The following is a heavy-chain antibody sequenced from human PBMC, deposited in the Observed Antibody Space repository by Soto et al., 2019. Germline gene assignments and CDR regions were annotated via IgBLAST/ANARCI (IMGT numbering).Heavy chain of an antibody. D-gene: IGHD3-16*02. CDR2: INAGNGNT. CDR1: VYTFTSYA. Sequence: QVQLVQSGAEVKKPGASVKVSCTASVYTFTSYAMHWVRQAPGQRLEWMGWINAGNGNTKYSQKFQGRVTITRDTSASTDYRELSSLRSEDTAVYYCARDRVITFGGGIVNLEVWYYFDYWGQGTLVTVSS. CDR3: ARDRVITFGGGIVNLEVWYYFDY. J-gene: IGHJ4*02. V-gene: IGHV1-3*01.